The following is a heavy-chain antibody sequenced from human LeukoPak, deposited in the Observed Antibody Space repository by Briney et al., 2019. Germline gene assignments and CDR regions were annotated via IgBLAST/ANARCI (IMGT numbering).Heavy chain of an antibody. CDR2: IYSGGST. Sequence: PGGSLRLSCAASGFTFSSYAMSWVRQAPGKGLEWVSVIYSGGSTYYADSVKGRFTISRDNSKNTLYLQMNSLRAEDTAVYYCARESDYGDYEDYWGQGTLVTVSS. V-gene: IGHV3-53*01. J-gene: IGHJ4*02. D-gene: IGHD4-17*01. CDR1: GFTFSSYA. CDR3: ARESDYGDYEDY.